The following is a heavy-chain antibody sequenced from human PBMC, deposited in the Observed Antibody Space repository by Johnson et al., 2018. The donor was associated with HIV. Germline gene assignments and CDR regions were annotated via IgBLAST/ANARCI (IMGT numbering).Heavy chain of an antibody. V-gene: IGHV3-30*04. CDR1: GFTFSRYA. CDR2: ITHDGSKK. CDR3: ARTQVVYAHFDI. J-gene: IGHJ3*02. Sequence: QVLLVESGGGVVQPGRSLRLSCVASGFTFSRYAVHWFRQAPGKGLEWVAIITHDGSKKYYADSVQGRFTISRDNSKNTLYLQMNSLRAEDTAVYYCARTQVVYAHFDIWGQGTMVTVSS. D-gene: IGHD2-8*02.